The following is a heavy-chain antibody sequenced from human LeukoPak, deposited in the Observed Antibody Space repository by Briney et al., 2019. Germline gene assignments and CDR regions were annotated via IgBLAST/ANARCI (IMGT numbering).Heavy chain of an antibody. CDR2: ISGSGGST. J-gene: IGHJ5*02. Sequence: GGSLRLSCAASGFTFSSYAMSWVRQAPGKGLEWVSAISGSGGSTYYADAVKGRFTISRDNSKNTLYLQMNSLRAEDTAVYYCAKDKAATISNWFDPWGQGTLVTVSS. CDR1: GFTFSSYA. V-gene: IGHV3-23*01. D-gene: IGHD5-12*01. CDR3: AKDKAATISNWFDP.